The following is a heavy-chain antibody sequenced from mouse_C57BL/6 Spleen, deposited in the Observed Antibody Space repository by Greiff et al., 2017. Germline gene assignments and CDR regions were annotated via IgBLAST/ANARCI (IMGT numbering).Heavy chain of an antibody. CDR1: GYTFTSYW. Sequence: QVQLQQPGAELVRPGSSVKLSCKASGYTFTSYWMHWVKQRPIQGLEWIGNIDPSDSETHYNQKFKDKATLTVHKSSSTAYMQLSSLTSEDSAVYYCARLSSGHYFDYWGQGTTLTVSS. V-gene: IGHV1-52*01. J-gene: IGHJ2*01. CDR3: ARLSSGHYFDY. D-gene: IGHD3-2*02. CDR2: IDPSDSET.